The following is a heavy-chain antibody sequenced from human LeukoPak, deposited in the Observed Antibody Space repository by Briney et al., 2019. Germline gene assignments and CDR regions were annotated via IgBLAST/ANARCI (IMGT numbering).Heavy chain of an antibody. CDR2: ISWNSGSI. Sequence: GGSLRLSCAGSGFIFNNYAMHWVRQPPGKGLEWVSGISWNSGSIDYADSVKGRFTISRDNAKNSLYLQMNSLRVEDTAFHYCAKDNRRHYTSGPNPDSLHWGQGALVTVSS. CDR1: GFIFNNYA. V-gene: IGHV3-9*01. D-gene: IGHD6-19*01. CDR3: AKDNRRHYTSGPNPDSLH. J-gene: IGHJ4*02.